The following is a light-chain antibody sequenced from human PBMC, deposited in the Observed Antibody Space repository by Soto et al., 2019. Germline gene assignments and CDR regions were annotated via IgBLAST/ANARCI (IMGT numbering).Light chain of an antibody. CDR1: SSDVGGYNY. Sequence: LTQPPSASGSPGQSVTISCTGTSSDVGGYNYVSWYQQHPGKAPKLMIYEVSKRPSGVPDRFSGSKPGNTASLTVSGLQAEDEADYYCSSYAGSNNFVFGTGTKVTVL. V-gene: IGLV2-8*01. CDR2: EVS. CDR3: SSYAGSNNFV. J-gene: IGLJ1*01.